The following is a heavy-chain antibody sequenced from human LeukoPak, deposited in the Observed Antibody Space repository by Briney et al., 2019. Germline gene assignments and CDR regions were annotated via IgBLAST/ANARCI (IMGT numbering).Heavy chain of an antibody. CDR1: GYTFTSYG. V-gene: IGHV1-18*01. D-gene: IGHD3-16*02. CDR2: ISAYNGNT. CDR3: ARDRVMITFGGVIVNDY. Sequence: ASVKVSCKASGYTFTSYGISWVRQAPGQGLEWMGWISAYNGNTNYAQKLQGRVTMTTETSTSTAYMELRSLRSDDTAVYYCARDRVMITFGGVIVNDYWGQGTLVTVSS. J-gene: IGHJ4*02.